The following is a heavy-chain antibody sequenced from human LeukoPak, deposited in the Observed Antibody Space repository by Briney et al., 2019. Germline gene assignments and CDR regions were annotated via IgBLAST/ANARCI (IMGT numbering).Heavy chain of an antibody. D-gene: IGHD6-19*01. CDR1: GFTFSSYG. V-gene: IGHV3-30*03. Sequence: PGRSLRLSCAASGFTFSSYGMHWVRQAPGKGLEWVAVMSYDGSNKDYADSVKGRFTISRDNSKNTLYLQMNSLRGEDTAVYYCARDQWLVPDIDYWGQGTLVTVSS. CDR2: MSYDGSNK. CDR3: ARDQWLVPDIDY. J-gene: IGHJ4*02.